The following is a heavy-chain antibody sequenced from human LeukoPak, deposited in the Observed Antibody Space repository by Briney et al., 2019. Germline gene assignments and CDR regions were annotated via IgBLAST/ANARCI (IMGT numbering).Heavy chain of an antibody. D-gene: IGHD4-17*01. CDR3: ARDFGDYRVDY. Sequence: PSGTLSLTCTVSGDSINSLDLWSWVRQPPGKGLEWIGEMYLSGTTYYNPSLKSRVAISVDTSKNQFSLRLSSVTAADTAVYYCARDFGDYRVDYWGQGTLVTVSS. V-gene: IGHV4-4*02. CDR2: MYLSGTT. J-gene: IGHJ4*02. CDR1: GDSINSLDL.